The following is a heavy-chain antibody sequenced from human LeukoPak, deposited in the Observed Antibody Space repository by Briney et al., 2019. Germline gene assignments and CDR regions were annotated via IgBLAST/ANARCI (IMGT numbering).Heavy chain of an antibody. V-gene: IGHV4-38-2*02. CDR3: ARETSGYDAFDI. J-gene: IGHJ3*02. Sequence: SETQSLTCTVSGYSFSSGYYWGWIRQPPGKGLEWIGSIYHSGSTYYNPSLKSRVTISVDTSKNQFSLKLSSVTAADTAVYYCARETSGYDAFDIWGQGTMVTVSS. CDR1: GYSFSSGYY. CDR2: IYHSGST. D-gene: IGHD5-12*01.